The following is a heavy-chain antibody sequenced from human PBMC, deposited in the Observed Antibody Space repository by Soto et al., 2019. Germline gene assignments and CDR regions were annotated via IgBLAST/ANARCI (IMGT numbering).Heavy chain of an antibody. CDR3: AGIGPDIYYGMYV. CDR2: IYSSGST. CDR1: GDSISSYY. Sequence: SETLSLTCRVSGDSISSYYWNWMGHPPGKCLAWFERIYSSGSTNYSPSLKCRVTMSVDTSQNQFSLKLNSVTAADTAVYYCAGIGPDIYYGMYVWGQGTTVTVSS. D-gene: IGHD1-26*01. J-gene: IGHJ6*02. V-gene: IGHV4-4*07.